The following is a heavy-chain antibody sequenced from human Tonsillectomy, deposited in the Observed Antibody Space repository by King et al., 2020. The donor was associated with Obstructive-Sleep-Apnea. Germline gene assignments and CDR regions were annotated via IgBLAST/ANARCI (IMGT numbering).Heavy chain of an antibody. CDR1: GFTFSDYY. Sequence: VQLVESGGGLVKPGGSLRLSCAASGFTFSDYYMSWIRQAPGKGLEWISYSSKSGSTKYYADSVKGRFTISRDNAKNSLYLQMNSLRADDTAVYYCARVSGSWYYSYWGKGTLVTVSS. D-gene: IGHD6-13*01. CDR3: ARVSGSWYYSY. CDR2: SSKSGSTK. V-gene: IGHV3-11*01. J-gene: IGHJ1*01.